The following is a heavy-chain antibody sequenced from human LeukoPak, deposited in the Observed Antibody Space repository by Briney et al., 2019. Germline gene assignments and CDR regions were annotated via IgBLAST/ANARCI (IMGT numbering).Heavy chain of an antibody. D-gene: IGHD2/OR15-2a*01. CDR2: INPNSGGT. Sequence: ASVTVSCKASGYTFTGYYIHWVRQAPGQGLEWMGWINPNSGGTNYAQKFQGRVTMTRDTSISTAYMELSSLRSDDTAVYYRTTNYYYYSGMDVWGQGTTVTVSS. CDR3: TTNYYYYSGMDV. CDR1: GYTFTGYY. V-gene: IGHV1-2*02. J-gene: IGHJ6*02.